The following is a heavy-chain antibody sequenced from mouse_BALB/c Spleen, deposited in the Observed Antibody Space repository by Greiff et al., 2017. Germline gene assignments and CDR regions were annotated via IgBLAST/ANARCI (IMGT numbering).Heavy chain of an antibody. CDR2: ISNGGGST. D-gene: IGHD1-2*01. V-gene: IGHV5-12-2*01. CDR1: GFTFSSYT. CDR3: ARAPLQEYAMDY. Sequence: DVMLVESGGGLVQPGGSLKLSCAASGFTFSSYTMSWVRQTPEKRLEWVAYISNGGGSTYYPDTVKGRFTISRDNAKNTLYLQMSSLKSEDTAMYYCARAPLQEYAMDYWGQGTSVTVSS. J-gene: IGHJ4*01.